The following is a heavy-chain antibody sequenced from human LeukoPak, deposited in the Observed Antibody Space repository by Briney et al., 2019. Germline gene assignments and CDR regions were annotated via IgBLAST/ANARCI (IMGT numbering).Heavy chain of an antibody. V-gene: IGHV1-3*01. J-gene: IGHJ5*02. Sequence: ASVKVSRKASGYTFTSYAMHWVRQAPGQRLEWMGWINAGNGNTKYSQKFQGRVTITRDTSASTAYMELSSLRSEDTAVYYCARYYDFWSGYFGFDRWGQGTLVSVS. CDR1: GYTFTSYA. D-gene: IGHD3-3*01. CDR2: INAGNGNT. CDR3: ARYYDFWSGYFGFDR.